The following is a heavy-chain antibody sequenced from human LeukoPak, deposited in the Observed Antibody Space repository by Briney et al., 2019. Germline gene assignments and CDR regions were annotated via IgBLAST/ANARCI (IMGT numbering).Heavy chain of an antibody. CDR1: GGSISTYY. D-gene: IGHD4-17*01. Sequence: PSETLSLTCTVPGGSISTYYWTWIRQPPGKGLEWIGYIQYRGNVDYNPSLKSRVTISVDTSNNQCSLRLSSVTAADTAMYYCARVGSLTTFDWGQGTLVTVSS. CDR3: ARVGSLTTFD. J-gene: IGHJ4*02. V-gene: IGHV4-59*01. CDR2: IQYRGNV.